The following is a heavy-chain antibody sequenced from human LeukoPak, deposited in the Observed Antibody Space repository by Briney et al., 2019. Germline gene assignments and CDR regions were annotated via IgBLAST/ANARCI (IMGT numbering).Heavy chain of an antibody. J-gene: IGHJ4*02. CDR3: VRDSHYYDTSDPKYRLDY. Sequence: GGSLRLSCAASGFTFSDHSMSWIRQSPGKGLEWVAYISSGGSPMFYIDSVKGRSTVSRDNAKNSLYLEVHSLRAEDTAVYYCVRDSHYYDTSDPKYRLDYWGQGTLVTVSS. V-gene: IGHV3-11*04. CDR1: GFTFSDHS. D-gene: IGHD3-22*01. CDR2: ISSGGSPM.